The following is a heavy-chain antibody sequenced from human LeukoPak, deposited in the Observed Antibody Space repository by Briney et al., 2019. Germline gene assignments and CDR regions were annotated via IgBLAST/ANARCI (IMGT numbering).Heavy chain of an antibody. CDR2: IYSGGST. J-gene: IGHJ4*02. Sequence: GGSLRLSCVVSGFTVSNNYMSWVRQAPRKGQEWVSLIYSGGSTYYADSVKGRFTISRDNSKNTVYLQMNSLRAEDTAMYYCARRDDHNGRDYWGQGTLVTVSS. CDR1: GFTVSNNY. V-gene: IGHV3-53*01. D-gene: IGHD5-24*01. CDR3: ARRDDHNGRDY.